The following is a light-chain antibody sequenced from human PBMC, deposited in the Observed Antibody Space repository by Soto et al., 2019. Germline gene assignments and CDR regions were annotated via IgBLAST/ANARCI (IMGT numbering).Light chain of an antibody. Sequence: EIVLPQSPATLSLSPGERATLSCRASQSVSSYLAWYQQKPGQAPRLLIYDASNRATGIPARFSGSGSGTDFTLTLSSLEPEYFAVYYCQQRSNWPPMYTFGQGTKLEIK. CDR2: DAS. V-gene: IGKV3-11*01. J-gene: IGKJ2*01. CDR3: QQRSNWPPMYT. CDR1: QSVSSY.